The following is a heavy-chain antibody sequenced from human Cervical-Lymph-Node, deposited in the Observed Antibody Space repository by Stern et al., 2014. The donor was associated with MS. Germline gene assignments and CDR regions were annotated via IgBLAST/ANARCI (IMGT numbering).Heavy chain of an antibody. J-gene: IGHJ4*02. CDR2: IKRDGTTI. CDR1: GFTFRDYW. Sequence: EVQLVESGGGLVQPGGSLRLSCVASGFTFRDYWMHWVRQGPGKGLVWVARIKRDGTTITHADSGKGRFTISRDNAKNTLDLQMNSLRVEDTAVYYCTKDTYGPEDYWGQGTSVTVSS. CDR3: TKDTYGPEDY. V-gene: IGHV3-74*02. D-gene: IGHD3-10*01.